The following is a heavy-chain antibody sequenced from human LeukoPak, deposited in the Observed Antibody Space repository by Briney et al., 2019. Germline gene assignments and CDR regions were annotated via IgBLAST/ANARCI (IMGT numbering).Heavy chain of an antibody. CDR3: AGGRSGYNIIEY. D-gene: IGHD5-24*01. CDR1: GYSFTCYY. V-gene: IGHV1-2*02. Sequence: GASVRVSCKTSGYSFTCYYMHWVRQAPGQGLEWMGWINPKTGGTIYAQNFQGRVTLTRDTSISTGYMEVNSLRSDDTAVYYCAGGRSGYNIIEYWGQGTLVTVSS. CDR2: INPKTGGT. J-gene: IGHJ4*02.